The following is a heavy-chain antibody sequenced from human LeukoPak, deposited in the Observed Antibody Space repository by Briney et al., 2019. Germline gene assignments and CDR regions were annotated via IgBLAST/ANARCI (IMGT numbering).Heavy chain of an antibody. D-gene: IGHD1-26*01. V-gene: IGHV3-15*01. CDR3: ATDPGEWEPI. CDR2: IKSKTDGGTS. Sequence: GGSLRLSCAASGFTFSSYAMSWVRQAPGKGLEWVGRIKSKTDGGTSDYAAPVQGRFTISRDDSKNTLYLQMNSLKIEDTAVYYCATDPGEWEPIWGQGTMVTVSS. J-gene: IGHJ3*02. CDR1: GFTFSSYA.